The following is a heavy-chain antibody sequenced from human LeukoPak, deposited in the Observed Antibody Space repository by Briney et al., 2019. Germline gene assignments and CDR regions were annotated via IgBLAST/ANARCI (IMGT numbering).Heavy chain of an antibody. D-gene: IGHD3-22*01. CDR3: AKDSRGYQDYFDY. J-gene: IGHJ4*02. V-gene: IGHV3-21*04. CDR2: ISSSTNYI. CDR1: GFTFSTYS. Sequence: GGSLRLSCAASGFTFSTYSMNWVRQAPGKGLEWVSSISSSTNYIYYAASVKGRFTISRDNSKNTLYLQMNSLRAEDTAVYYCAKDSRGYQDYFDYWGQGTLVTVSS.